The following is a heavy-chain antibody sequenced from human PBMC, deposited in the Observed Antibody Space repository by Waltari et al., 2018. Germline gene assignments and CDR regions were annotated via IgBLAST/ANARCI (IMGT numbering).Heavy chain of an antibody. CDR3: ARDRGGGLYLDS. CDR1: GTYLISNYF. Sequence: QLPLHESGPGLVKPSGTLSLSCVVSGTYLISNYFWAWVRQSPGKGRKWIGQGKRGGGTNYRPSFASLVIMSLDASINQFSLNMHSATAADTAVYYCARDRGGGLYLDSWGRGILVSVSP. CDR2: GKRGGGT. D-gene: IGHD2-15*01. V-gene: IGHV4-4*02. J-gene: IGHJ4*02.